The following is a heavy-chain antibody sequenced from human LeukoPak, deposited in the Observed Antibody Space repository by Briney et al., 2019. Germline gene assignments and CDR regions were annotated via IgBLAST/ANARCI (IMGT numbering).Heavy chain of an antibody. J-gene: IGHJ4*02. Sequence: GGSLRLSCAASGSTFDDYAMHWVRQAPGKGLEWVSGISWNSGSIGYADSVKGRFTTSRDNAKNSLYLQMNSLRAEDTALYYCAKDMGGATALFDYWGQGTLVTVSS. CDR3: AKDMGGATALFDY. V-gene: IGHV3-9*01. D-gene: IGHD1-26*01. CDR2: ISWNSGSI. CDR1: GSTFDDYA.